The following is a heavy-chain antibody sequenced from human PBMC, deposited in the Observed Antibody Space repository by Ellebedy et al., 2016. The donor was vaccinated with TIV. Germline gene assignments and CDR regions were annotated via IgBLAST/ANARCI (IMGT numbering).Heavy chain of an antibody. V-gene: IGHV4-34*01. CDR1: GGSFSGYY. Sequence: SETLSLTXAVYGGSFSGYYWSWIRQPPGKGLEWIGEINHSGSTNYNPSLKSRVTISVDTSKNQFSLKLSSVTAADTAVYYCARLPDGYLNWFDPWGQGTLVTVSS. D-gene: IGHD5-24*01. CDR3: ARLPDGYLNWFDP. J-gene: IGHJ5*02. CDR2: INHSGST.